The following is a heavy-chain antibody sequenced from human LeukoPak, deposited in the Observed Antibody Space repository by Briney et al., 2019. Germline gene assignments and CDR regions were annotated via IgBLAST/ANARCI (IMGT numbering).Heavy chain of an antibody. Sequence: SETLSLTCTVSGYSISSGYYWGWIRQPPGKGLEWIGSIYHSGSTYYNPSLKSRVTISVDTSKNQFSLKLSSVTAAGTAVYYCARRTVTNAFDIWGQGTMVTVSS. V-gene: IGHV4-38-2*02. CDR3: ARRTVTNAFDI. CDR1: GYSISSGYY. D-gene: IGHD4-17*01. J-gene: IGHJ3*02. CDR2: IYHSGST.